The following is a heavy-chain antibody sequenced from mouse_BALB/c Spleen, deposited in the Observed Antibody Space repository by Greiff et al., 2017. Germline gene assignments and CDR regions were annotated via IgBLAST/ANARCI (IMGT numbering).Heavy chain of an antibody. Sequence: EVQRVESGGDLVKPGGSLKLSCAASGFTFSSYGMSWVRQTPDKRLEWVATISSGGSYTYYPDSVKGRFTISRDNAKNTLYLQMSSLKSEDTAMYYCARQRGGNYAMDYWGQGTSVTVSS. CDR2: ISSGGSYT. CDR1: GFTFSSYG. CDR3: ARQRGGNYAMDY. V-gene: IGHV5-6*01. J-gene: IGHJ4*01.